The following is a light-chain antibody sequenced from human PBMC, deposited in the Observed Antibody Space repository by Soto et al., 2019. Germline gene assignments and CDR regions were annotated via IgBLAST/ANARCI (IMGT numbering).Light chain of an antibody. V-gene: IGKV3-15*01. CDR2: GAS. J-gene: IGKJ4*01. Sequence: ETMLSQSPATLSASPGERLTLSCRATQSVTYNLAWYQQKPGQAPRLLIYGASNLEIGVPSRFSGGGSGTEFTFTIRSLQPEDIGTYYCQQYDTLPSFGGGTKVDIK. CDR1: QSVTYN. CDR3: QQYDTLPS.